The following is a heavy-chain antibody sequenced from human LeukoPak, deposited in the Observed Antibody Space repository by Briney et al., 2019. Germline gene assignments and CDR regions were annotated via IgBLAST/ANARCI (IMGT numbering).Heavy chain of an antibody. Sequence: GASVKVSCKASGYTFTSYGISWVRQSPGQGLEWMGWINANNGDTNYAQKFRGWVTMTRDTSLSTAYMELYRLRSDDTAVYYCARDGATVATPFFDYWGQGTLVTVSS. CDR3: ARDGATVATPFFDY. CDR1: GYTFTSYG. CDR2: INANNGDT. D-gene: IGHD4-17*01. V-gene: IGHV1-2*04. J-gene: IGHJ4*02.